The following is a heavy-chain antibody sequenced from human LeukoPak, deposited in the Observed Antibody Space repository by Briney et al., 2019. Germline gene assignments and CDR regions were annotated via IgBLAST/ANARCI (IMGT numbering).Heavy chain of an antibody. J-gene: IGHJ4*02. CDR1: YX. CDR3: XXXXXXXXXXXXXXGXNY. Sequence: YXXSXIRQAPGXGLXXXSYISSSGSTIYYADSVXGRFTISRXXXKNSLYMQMNSLRAEDRAVYYXXXXXXXXXXXXXXXGXNYWGXXXXVTVSS. CDR2: ISSSGSTI. V-gene: IGHV3-11*04.